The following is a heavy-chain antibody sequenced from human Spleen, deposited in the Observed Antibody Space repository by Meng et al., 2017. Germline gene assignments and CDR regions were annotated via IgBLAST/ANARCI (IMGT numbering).Heavy chain of an antibody. J-gene: IGHJ4*02. Sequence: PLPQWGRVLFEPSETLSRACFGSGGSLNDYYWSCIRQPPGKGLEWIGEINHSGSTNYNPSLESRATISVDTSQNNLSLKLSSVTAADSAVYYCARGPTTMAHDFDYWGQGTLVTVSS. CDR2: INHSGST. CDR3: ARGPTTMAHDFDY. CDR1: GGSLNDYY. V-gene: IGHV4-34*01. D-gene: IGHD4-11*01.